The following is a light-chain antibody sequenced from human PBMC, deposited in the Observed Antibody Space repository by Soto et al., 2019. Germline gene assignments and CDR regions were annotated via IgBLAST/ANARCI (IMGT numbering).Light chain of an antibody. J-gene: IGLJ2*01. CDR3: SSYTSSSTLV. V-gene: IGLV2-14*01. Sequence: QSALTQPASVSGSPGQSITISCTGTSDVGGYNYVSWYQQHPGKAPKLMIYEVSNRPSGVSNRFSGSKSGNTASLTISGLQAEDEADYYCSSYTSSSTLVFGGGTKVTVL. CDR1: SDVGGYNY. CDR2: EVS.